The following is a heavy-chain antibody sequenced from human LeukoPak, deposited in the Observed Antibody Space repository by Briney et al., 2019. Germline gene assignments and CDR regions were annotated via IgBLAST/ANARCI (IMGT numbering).Heavy chain of an antibody. CDR3: ARGREGYNSYDY. CDR2: ITFSSSYI. CDR1: GFTFSSYN. D-gene: IGHD5-24*01. V-gene: IGHV3-21*01. J-gene: IGHJ4*02. Sequence: GGSLRLSCAASGFTFSSYNMNWVRQAPGKGLEWVSSITFSSSYIYYADSVKGRFTISRDNAKNSLYLQMDSLRAEDTAVYYCARGREGYNSYDYWGQGTLVTVSP.